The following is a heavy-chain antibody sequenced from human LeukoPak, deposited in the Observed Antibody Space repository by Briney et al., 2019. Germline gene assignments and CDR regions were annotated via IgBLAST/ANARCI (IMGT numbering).Heavy chain of an antibody. V-gene: IGHV1-8*02. CDR1: GYPFTSYG. D-gene: IGHD4-23*01. CDR3: ARGGLRWRRLFDI. CDR2: MNPNSGNT. Sequence: PGESLKISCKASGYPFTSYGISWVRQATGQGLEWMGWMNPNSGNTGYAQKFQGRVTMTRNTSISTAYMELSSLRSEDTAVYYCARGGLRWRRLFDIWGQGTMVTVSS. J-gene: IGHJ3*02.